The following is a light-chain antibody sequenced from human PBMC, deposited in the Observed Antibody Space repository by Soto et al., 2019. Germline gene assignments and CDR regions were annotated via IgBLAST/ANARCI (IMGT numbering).Light chain of an antibody. CDR3: QQRHIWPLT. V-gene: IGKV3D-20*02. CDR2: DAS. J-gene: IGKJ4*01. CDR1: QTVSTNY. Sequence: EIVLTQSPGTLSLSPGERATLSFRASQTVSTNYLAWYQQKPGQAPRLLIYDASNRATGIPARFSGSGSGTDLTLTITSLEPEDSAVYYCQQRHIWPLTFGGGTKVDI.